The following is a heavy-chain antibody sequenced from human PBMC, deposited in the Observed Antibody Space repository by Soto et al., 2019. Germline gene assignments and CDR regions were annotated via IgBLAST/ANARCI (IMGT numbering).Heavy chain of an antibody. V-gene: IGHV3-33*01. CDR3: ARCKQKVMHCGLDV. D-gene: IGHD2-21*01. CDR2: INYDGSNK. Sequence: QVNLVESGGGAVQRGRSLRVSCAASGFIFSSYGMHWVRQAPGKGLEWVAFINYDGSNKFYGDAVKGRFTNSRDNSKNMVHLQMNSLRGEDTAVYYCARCKQKVMHCGLDVWGHGATVTVSS. CDR1: GFIFSSYG. J-gene: IGHJ6*02.